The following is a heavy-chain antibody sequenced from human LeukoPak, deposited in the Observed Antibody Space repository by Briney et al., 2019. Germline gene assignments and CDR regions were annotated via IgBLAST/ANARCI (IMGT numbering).Heavy chain of an antibody. CDR1: GFTLNTNY. D-gene: IGHD6-13*01. V-gene: IGHV3-66*01. J-gene: IGHJ4*02. Sequence: GGSLRLSCAASGFTLNTNYMNWVRQGPGKGVEWVSVIYAGGNTYYGDSVKERFTISRDNSRNTLYLQMNRLRGDDTAVYYCAREVYSSTWFDLWGQGTLVTVSS. CDR2: IYAGGNT. CDR3: AREVYSSTWFDL.